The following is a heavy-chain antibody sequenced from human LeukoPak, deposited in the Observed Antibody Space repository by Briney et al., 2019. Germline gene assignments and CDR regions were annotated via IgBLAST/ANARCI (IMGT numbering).Heavy chain of an antibody. CDR2: ISAYNGNT. CDR3: ARDYYCSGGSCYPHFDY. Sequence: ASVKVSCKASGYTFTSYGISWVRQAPGQGLEWMGWISAYNGNTNYAQKLQGRVTMTTDTSTSTAYMELRSLRSDDTAVYYCARDYYCSGGSCYPHFDYWGQGTLVTVSS. J-gene: IGHJ4*02. V-gene: IGHV1-18*01. D-gene: IGHD2-15*01. CDR1: GYTFTSYG.